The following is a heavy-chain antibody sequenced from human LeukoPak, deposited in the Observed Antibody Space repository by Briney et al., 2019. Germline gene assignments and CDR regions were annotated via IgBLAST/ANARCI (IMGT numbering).Heavy chain of an antibody. D-gene: IGHD4-11*01. Sequence: SETLSLTCTVSGGSISSYYWSWIRQPPGKGLEWIGYIYYSGSTNYNPSLKSRVTISVDTSKNQFSLKLSSVTAADTAVYYCAKIADYSIGGDAVDIWGQGTMVTVSS. CDR2: IYYSGST. J-gene: IGHJ3*02. CDR3: AKIADYSIGGDAVDI. CDR1: GGSISSYY. V-gene: IGHV4-59*01.